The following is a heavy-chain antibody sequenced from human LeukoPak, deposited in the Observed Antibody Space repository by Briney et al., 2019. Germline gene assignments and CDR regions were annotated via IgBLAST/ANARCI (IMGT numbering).Heavy chain of an antibody. CDR1: GFTFSTYG. CDR2: IRYDGNNK. D-gene: IGHD3-3*01. Sequence: PGGSLRLSCAASGFTFSTYGMHWVRQAPGKGLEWVAFIRYDGNNKYYADSVKGRFTISRDNAKNSLYLQMNSLRAEDTAVYYCASYYDFWSGYYTYYFDYWGQGTLVTVSS. CDR3: ASYYDFWSGYYTYYFDY. V-gene: IGHV3-30*02. J-gene: IGHJ4*02.